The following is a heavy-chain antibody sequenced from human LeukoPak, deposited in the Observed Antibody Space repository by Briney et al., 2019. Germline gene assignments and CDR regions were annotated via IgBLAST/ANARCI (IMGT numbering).Heavy chain of an antibody. CDR2: ISNSGNSI. J-gene: IGHJ5*02. Sequence: GGSLRLSCAASGFTFSSYAMNWVRQAPGKGLEWVSSISNSGNSIYYGDPVKGRFTISRDNAKNSLYLQMNSLRAEDTALYYCARGVNYGGNSNWFDHWGQGTLVTVSS. V-gene: IGHV3-21*01. CDR3: ARGVNYGGNSNWFDH. CDR1: GFTFSSYA. D-gene: IGHD4-23*01.